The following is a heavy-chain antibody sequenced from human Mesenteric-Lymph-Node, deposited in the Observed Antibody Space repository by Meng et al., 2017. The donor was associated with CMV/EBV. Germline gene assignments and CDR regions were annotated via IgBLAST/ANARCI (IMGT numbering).Heavy chain of an antibody. Sequence: ASVKVSCKASGYTFTSYDINWVRQATGQGLEWMGWINPNSGGTNYAQKFQGRVTMTRDTSISTAYMELSRLRSDDTAVYYCASEYSSSSLWGQGTLVTVSS. CDR2: INPNSGGT. J-gene: IGHJ4*02. CDR3: ASEYSSSSL. D-gene: IGHD6-13*01. CDR1: GYTFTSYD. V-gene: IGHV1-2*02.